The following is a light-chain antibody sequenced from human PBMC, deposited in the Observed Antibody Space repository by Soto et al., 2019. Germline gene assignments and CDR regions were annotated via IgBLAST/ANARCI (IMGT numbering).Light chain of an antibody. CDR1: QSVAINY. V-gene: IGKV3-20*01. CDR3: QQYCGPWT. J-gene: IGKJ1*01. CDR2: GAS. Sequence: ENVLTQSPGTLSLSPGERATLSCRASQSVAINYLAWNQQKPGQAPRLLNFGASSRASGIPHKFSGSGSGTDFTLTISRLEPEDSAVYSCQQYCGPWTFCQGTKVEI.